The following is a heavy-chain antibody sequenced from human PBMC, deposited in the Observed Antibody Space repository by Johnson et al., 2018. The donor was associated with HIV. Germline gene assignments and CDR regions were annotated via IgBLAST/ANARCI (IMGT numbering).Heavy chain of an antibody. J-gene: IGHJ3*02. CDR3: VKVPCRIEPTSYAFDI. V-gene: IGHV3-11*04. CDR2: LSSGGSTI. Sequence: QVQLVESGGGLVKPGGSLRLSCAASGFSFGDYYMSWIRQAPGKGLEWISYLSSGGSTIDYADSVKGRFTISRDNSKNSLFLQMNSLRAEDTAVYYWVKVPCRIEPTSYAFDIWGQGTMVTVSS. CDR1: GFSFGDYY. D-gene: IGHD2/OR15-2a*01.